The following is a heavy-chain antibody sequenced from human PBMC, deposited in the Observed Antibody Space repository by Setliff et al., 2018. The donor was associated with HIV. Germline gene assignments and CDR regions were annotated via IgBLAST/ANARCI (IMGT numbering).Heavy chain of an antibody. CDR1: GVSISSGGYY. CDR2: ISSRGST. CDR3: ARDLTSNSNCFEP. J-gene: IGHJ5*02. V-gene: IGHV4-31*03. Sequence: PSETLSLTCTVSGVSISSGGYYWNWIRQHPGKGLEWIGYISSRGSTYYNPSLESRISMSVDTSKNQFSLKLTSVTAADTAIYYCARDLTSNSNCFEPWGQGTQVTVSS. D-gene: IGHD4-4*01.